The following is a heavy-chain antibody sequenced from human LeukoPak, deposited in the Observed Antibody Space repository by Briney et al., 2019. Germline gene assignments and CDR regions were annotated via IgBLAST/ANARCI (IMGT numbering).Heavy chain of an antibody. J-gene: IGHJ5*02. CDR1: GGSISSSSYY. V-gene: IGHV4-39*01. CDR2: IYYSRST. CDR3: ARRGSSSWRPIGWFDP. Sequence: SETLSLTCTVSGGSISSSSYYWGWIRQPPGKGLEWIGSIYYSRSTYYNPSLKSRVTISVDTSKNQFSLKLSSVTAADTAVYYCARRGSSSWRPIGWFDPWGQGTLVTVSS. D-gene: IGHD6-13*01.